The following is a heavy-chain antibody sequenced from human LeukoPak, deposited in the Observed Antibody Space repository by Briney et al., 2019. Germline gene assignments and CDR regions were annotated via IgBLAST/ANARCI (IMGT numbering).Heavy chain of an antibody. CDR1: GFIFSNAW. CDR3: TTDRGYYDSSGFDY. V-gene: IGHV3-15*01. J-gene: IGHJ4*02. D-gene: IGHD3-22*01. CDR2: IKSKSDGGTT. Sequence: GGSLRLSCAASGFIFSNAWMSWVRRAPGKGLDWVGRIKSKSDGGTTDYAAPVKGRFTISRDDSKNTLYLQMNSLKTEDTAVYYCTTDRGYYDSSGFDYWGQGTLVTVSS.